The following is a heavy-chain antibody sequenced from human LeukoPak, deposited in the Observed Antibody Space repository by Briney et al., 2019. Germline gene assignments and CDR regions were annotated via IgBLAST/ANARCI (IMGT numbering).Heavy chain of an antibody. CDR2: ISSGSNTI. J-gene: IGHJ4*02. D-gene: IGHD1-26*01. CDR1: GLTFSTYR. CDR3: ARGSYYAPYYFDY. V-gene: IGHV3-48*02. Sequence: GGSLRLSCAASGLTFSTYRMNWVRQAPGKGLEWLSYISSGSNTIFYADSVKGRFTISRDNAKNSLFLQVNSLRDEDTAVYYCARGSYYAPYYFDYWGQGTLVTVSS.